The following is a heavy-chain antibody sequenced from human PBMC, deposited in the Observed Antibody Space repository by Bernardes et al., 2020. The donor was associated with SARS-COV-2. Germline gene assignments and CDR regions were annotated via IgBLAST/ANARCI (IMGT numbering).Heavy chain of an antibody. D-gene: IGHD4-4*01. CDR3: VSAEFPDYNGNRFDF. J-gene: IGHJ4*01. CDR1: GYSLSELY. CDR2: FDREEGEK. Sequence: ASVKVSCKVSGYSLSELYIHWVRQAPGKGFEWMGGFDREEGEKVYARKFQGRVITTEDTSTDTAYMELTSLSSEDTAVYYCVSAEFPDYNGNRFDFWGHGTLVTVSS. V-gene: IGHV1-24*01.